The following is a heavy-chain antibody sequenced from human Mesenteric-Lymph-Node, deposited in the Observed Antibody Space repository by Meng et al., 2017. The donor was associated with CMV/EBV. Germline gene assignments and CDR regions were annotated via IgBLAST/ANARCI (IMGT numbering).Heavy chain of an antibody. Sequence: QVQLVHSGADVKKPGSSLKVSCKASGGTFSSYTISWVRQAPGQGLEWMGRIIPILGIANYAQKFQGRVTITADKSTSTAYMELSSLRSEDTAVYYCAGGIAAAGSRWFDPWGQGTLVTVSS. CDR1: GGTFSSYT. D-gene: IGHD6-13*01. CDR2: IIPILGIA. CDR3: AGGIAAAGSRWFDP. V-gene: IGHV1-69*02. J-gene: IGHJ5*02.